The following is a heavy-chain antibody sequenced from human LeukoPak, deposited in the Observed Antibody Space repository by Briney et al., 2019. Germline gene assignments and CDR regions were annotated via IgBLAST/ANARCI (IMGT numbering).Heavy chain of an antibody. CDR2: IKSKTDGGTT. CDR1: GFTFSNAW. CDR3: TTDFYYYDSSGYYHNWFDP. J-gene: IGHJ5*02. D-gene: IGHD3-22*01. Sequence: PGGSLGLSCAASGFTFSNAWMSWVRQAPGKGLEWVGRIKSKTDGGTTDYAAPVKGRFTISRDDSKNTLYLQMNSLKTEDTAVYYCTTDFYYYDSSGYYHNWFDPWGQGTLVTVSS. V-gene: IGHV3-15*01.